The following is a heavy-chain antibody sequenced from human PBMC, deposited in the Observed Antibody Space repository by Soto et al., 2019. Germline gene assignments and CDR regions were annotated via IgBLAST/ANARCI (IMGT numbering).Heavy chain of an antibody. D-gene: IGHD4-17*01. CDR3: AKAGGATVTTSWYFHH. J-gene: IGHJ1*01. Sequence: GGSLRLSCAASGFTFSSYAMSWVRQAPGKGLEWVSVISGSGGSTFYADSVKGRFTISRDNSKNTVYLQMNSLRAEDTAVYYCAKAGGATVTTSWYFHHWGQGTLVTVSS. V-gene: IGHV3-23*01. CDR2: ISGSGGST. CDR1: GFTFSSYA.